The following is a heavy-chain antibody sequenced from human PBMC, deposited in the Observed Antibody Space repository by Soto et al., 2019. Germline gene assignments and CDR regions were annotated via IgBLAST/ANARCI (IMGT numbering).Heavy chain of an antibody. D-gene: IGHD3-10*01. J-gene: IGHJ4*02. V-gene: IGHV4-34*01. Sequence: QVQLQQWGAGLLKPSETLSLTCAVYGGSFSGYYWSWIRQPPGKGLEWIGEINHSGSTNYNPSLKSRVTISVDTSKNPFSLKLSSVTAADTAVYYCATSMVRGGRGGYWGQGTLVTVSS. CDR2: INHSGST. CDR1: GGSFSGYY. CDR3: ATSMVRGGRGGY.